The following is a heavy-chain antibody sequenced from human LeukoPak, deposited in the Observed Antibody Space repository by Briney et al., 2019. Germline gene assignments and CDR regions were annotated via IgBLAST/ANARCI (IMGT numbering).Heavy chain of an antibody. CDR1: GFTFSTYA. V-gene: IGHV3-23*01. CDR3: AVYCSGGCYSGLV. J-gene: IGHJ4*02. CDR2: IIGASYTT. Sequence: GGSLRLSCADSGFTFSTYAMTWVRQTPGKGLEWVSTIIGASYTTYYVDSVRGRFTISRDNSKNTLYLQMNALRAEDTAVYYCAVYCSGGCYSGLVWGQGTLVTVSS. D-gene: IGHD2-21*02.